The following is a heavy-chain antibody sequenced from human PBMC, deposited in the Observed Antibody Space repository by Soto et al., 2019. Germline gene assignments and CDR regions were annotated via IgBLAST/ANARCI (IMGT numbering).Heavy chain of an antibody. V-gene: IGHV3-21*01. CDR1: GFPFSTYT. J-gene: IGHJ5*02. D-gene: IGHD6-6*01. Sequence: EAQVVESGGGLVKPGGSLRLSCAASGFPFSTYTMNWVRQAPGTGLEWVSSISSSSSYIYYADSVKGRFTISRDNAKNSLYLQMNSLIPEDTAVYYCAREALKCSGTSWGAYNGFDPWGQGTLVTVSS. CDR2: ISSSSSYI. CDR3: AREALKCSGTSWGAYNGFDP.